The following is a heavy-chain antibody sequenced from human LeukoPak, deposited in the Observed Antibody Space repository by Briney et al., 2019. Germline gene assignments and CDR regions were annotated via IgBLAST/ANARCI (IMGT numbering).Heavy chain of an antibody. CDR1: GYTFNSNG. CDR2: ISAYNGNT. Sequence: ASVKVSCKGSGYTFNSNGNSWVRQPPGQGLEWMGWISAYNGNTNYAQKLQGRVTMTTDTSTSTAYMELRSLRSDDTAVYYCARDASAYYSRWFDYWGQGTLVTVSS. D-gene: IGHD3-22*01. J-gene: IGHJ4*02. CDR3: ARDASAYYSRWFDY. V-gene: IGHV1-18*01.